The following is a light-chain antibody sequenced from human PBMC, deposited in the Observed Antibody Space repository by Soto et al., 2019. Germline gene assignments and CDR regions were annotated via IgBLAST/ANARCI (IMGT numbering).Light chain of an antibody. CDR3: SSYSSSSTLVV. J-gene: IGLJ2*01. CDR1: SSDVGGYNY. CDR2: DVG. V-gene: IGLV2-14*03. Sequence: QSALTQPASVSGSPGQSITISCTGTSSDVGGYNYVSWYQEYPGKAPKLIIYDVGSRPSGISNRFSGSKSGNTASLTISGLQAEDEADYYCSSYSSSSTLVVFGGGTQLTVL.